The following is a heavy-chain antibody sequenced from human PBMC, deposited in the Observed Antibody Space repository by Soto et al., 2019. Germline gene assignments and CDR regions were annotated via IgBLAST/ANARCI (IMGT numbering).Heavy chain of an antibody. CDR2: ISGSGAST. CDR3: ATSFDDYVSGDFDY. CDR1: GFTFSSYA. J-gene: IGHJ4*02. D-gene: IGHD3-16*01. Sequence: GGSLRLSCAASGFTFSSYAMSWVRQAPGKGLEWVSIISGSGASTYYADSVKGRFTISRDNSKNTLYLQMNSLRAEDTAVYYCATSFDDYVSGDFDYWGQGTLVTVSS. V-gene: IGHV3-23*01.